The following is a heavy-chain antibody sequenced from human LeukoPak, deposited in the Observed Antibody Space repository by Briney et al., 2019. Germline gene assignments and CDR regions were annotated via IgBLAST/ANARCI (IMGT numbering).Heavy chain of an antibody. CDR3: ARGARIVVVPARKWFDP. D-gene: IGHD2-2*01. Sequence: PSETLSLTCAVYGGSFSGYYWSWIRQPPGKGLEWIEEINHSGSTNYNPSLKSRVTISVDTSKNQFSLKLSSVTAADTAVYYCARGARIVVVPARKWFDPWGQGTLVTVSS. J-gene: IGHJ5*02. V-gene: IGHV4-34*01. CDR2: INHSGST. CDR1: GGSFSGYY.